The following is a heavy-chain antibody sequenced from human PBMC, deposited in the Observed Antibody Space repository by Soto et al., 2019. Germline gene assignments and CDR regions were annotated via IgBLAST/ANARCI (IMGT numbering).Heavy chain of an antibody. D-gene: IGHD6-13*01. CDR3: ARAAAAGNWFDP. CDR2: MNPNSGNT. Sequence: ASVKVSCKASGYTFTSYDINWVRQATGQGLEWMGWMNPNSGNTGYAQKFQVRVTMTRNTSISTAYMELSSLRSEDTDVYYCARAAAAGNWFDPWGQGTLVNVSS. CDR1: GYTFTSYD. V-gene: IGHV1-8*01. J-gene: IGHJ5*02.